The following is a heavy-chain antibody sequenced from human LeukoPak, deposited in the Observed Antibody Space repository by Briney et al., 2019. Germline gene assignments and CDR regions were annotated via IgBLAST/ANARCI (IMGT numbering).Heavy chain of an antibody. CDR3: AKVNCSGGSCYLYAFDV. CDR2: ISGSGGST. V-gene: IGHV3-23*01. CDR1: GFTFSTYA. J-gene: IGHJ3*01. D-gene: IGHD2-15*01. Sequence: PGGSLRLPCAASGFTFSTYAMSWVRQAPGKGLEWVSTISGSGGSTFYADSVKGRFTVSRDNFRNTLYLQMNSLRAEDTAVYYCAKVNCSGGSCYLYAFDVWGQGTVVTVSS.